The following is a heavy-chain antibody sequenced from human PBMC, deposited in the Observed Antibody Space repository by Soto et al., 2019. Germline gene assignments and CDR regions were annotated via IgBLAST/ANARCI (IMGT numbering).Heavy chain of an antibody. J-gene: IGHJ4*02. CDR2: ISYDGSNK. V-gene: IGHV3-30-3*01. Sequence: GGSLRLSCAASGFTFSSYAMHWVRQAPGKGLEWVAVISYDGSNKYYADSVKGRFTISRDNSKNTLYLQMNSLRAEDTAVYYCAREGVITMIVDYWGQGTLVTVSS. CDR1: GFTFSSYA. D-gene: IGHD3-22*01. CDR3: AREGVITMIVDY.